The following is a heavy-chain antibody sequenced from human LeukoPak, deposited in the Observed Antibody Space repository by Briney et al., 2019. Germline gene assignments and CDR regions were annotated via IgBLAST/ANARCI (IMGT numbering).Heavy chain of an antibody. Sequence: PGGSLRLSCAASGFTFSSYSMNWVRQAPGKGLEWVSSISSSSSYIYYADSVKGRFTISRDNAKSSLYLQMNSLRPEDTAVYYCARYVISGLWYFDIWGQGTMVTVSS. CDR3: ARYVISGLWYFDI. J-gene: IGHJ3*02. D-gene: IGHD3-22*01. CDR2: ISSSSSYI. CDR1: GFTFSSYS. V-gene: IGHV3-21*01.